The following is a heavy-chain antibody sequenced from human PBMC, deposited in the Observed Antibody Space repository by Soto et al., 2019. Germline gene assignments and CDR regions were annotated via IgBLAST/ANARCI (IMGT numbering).Heavy chain of an antibody. CDR3: AKQMVGAANGETFPSAF. CDR2: IDGSGGDT. CDR1: GFTFSSYA. V-gene: IGHV3-23*01. J-gene: IGHJ4*02. Sequence: EVQLLESGGGLVQPGGSLRLSCAASGFTFSSYAMGWVRQAPGTGLEWVSVIDGSGGDTSFADSVKGRFTISRDNSKNTLYLHMSSLRAEETARSYCAKQMVGAANGETFPSAFWGQGTLFTFS. D-gene: IGHD3-10*01.